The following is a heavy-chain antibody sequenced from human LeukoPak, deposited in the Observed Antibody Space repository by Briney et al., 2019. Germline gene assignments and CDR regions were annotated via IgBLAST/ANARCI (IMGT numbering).Heavy chain of an antibody. D-gene: IGHD3-3*01. V-gene: IGHV1-69*13. CDR2: IIPIFGTA. CDR1: GGTFSSYA. CDR3: AKDVYDFWSGFYYYYGMDV. Sequence: SVKVSCKASGGTFSSYAISWVRQAPGQGLEWMGGIIPIFGTANYAQKFQGRVTITADESTSTAYMELSSLRAEDTAVYYCAKDVYDFWSGFYYYYGMDVWGQGTTVTVSS. J-gene: IGHJ6*02.